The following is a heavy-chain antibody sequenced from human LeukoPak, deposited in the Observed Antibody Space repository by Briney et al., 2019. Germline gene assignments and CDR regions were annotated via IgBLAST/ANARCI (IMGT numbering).Heavy chain of an antibody. CDR3: ARDYVVDIVVVPAAMQFDP. CDR1: GYTFTSYG. CDR2: ISAYNGNT. D-gene: IGHD2-2*03. Sequence: GASVKVSCKASGYTFTSYGISWVRQAPGRGLEWMGWISAYNGNTNYAQKLQGRVTMTTDTSTSTAYMELRSLRSDDTAVYYCARDYVVDIVVVPAAMQFDPWGQGTLVTVSS. V-gene: IGHV1-18*01. J-gene: IGHJ5*02.